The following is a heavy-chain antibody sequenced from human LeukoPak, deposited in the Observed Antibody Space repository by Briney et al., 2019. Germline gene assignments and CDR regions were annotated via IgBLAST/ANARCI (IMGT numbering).Heavy chain of an antibody. CDR1: GFIVSSSF. J-gene: IGHJ6*02. V-gene: IGHV3-30*03. D-gene: IGHD1-26*01. CDR3: ARIKSGIDF. Sequence: GGSLRLSCAASGFIVSSSFMNWVRQAPGKGLEWVAVISYDGSNKYYADSVKGRFTISRDNSKNTLYLQMNSLRAEDTAVYYCARIKSGIDFWGQGTTVTVSS. CDR2: ISYDGSNK.